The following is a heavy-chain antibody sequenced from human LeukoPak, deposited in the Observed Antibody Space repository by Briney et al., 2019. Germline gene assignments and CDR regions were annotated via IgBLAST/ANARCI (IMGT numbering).Heavy chain of an antibody. J-gene: IGHJ6*03. V-gene: IGHV3-30*02. CDR1: GFTFSSYG. CDR3: AKGLSDRIPYMDV. CDR2: IRYDGSNK. Sequence: QPGGSLRLSCAASGFTFSSYGMHWVRQAPGKGLEWVAFIRYDGSNKYYADSVKGRFTISRDNSKNTLYLQMDSLRAEDTAVYYCAKGLSDRIPYMDVWGKGTTVTVSS. D-gene: IGHD2-15*01.